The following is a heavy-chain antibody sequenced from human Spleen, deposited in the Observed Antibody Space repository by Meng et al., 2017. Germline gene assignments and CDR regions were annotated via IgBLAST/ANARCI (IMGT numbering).Heavy chain of an antibody. V-gene: IGHV3-7*01. D-gene: IGHD2-15*01. Sequence: GGSLKLSCATSGFTFTTYWLSWVRQAPGKGLEWVANINQDASEKYYVDSVKGRFTISRDNAKKSVNLQMNSLRSEDTAVYYCARGRFCTSGSCYFDYWGQGALVTVSS. CDR2: INQDASEK. J-gene: IGHJ4*02. CDR1: GFTFTTYW. CDR3: ARGRFCTSGSCYFDY.